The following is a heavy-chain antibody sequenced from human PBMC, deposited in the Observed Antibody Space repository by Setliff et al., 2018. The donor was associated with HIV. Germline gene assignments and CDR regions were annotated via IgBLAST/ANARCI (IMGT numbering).Heavy chain of an antibody. V-gene: IGHV4-59*08. CDR1: GGSISSYY. CDR3: ARLSPLDWPFDY. Sequence: SENLSLTCTVSGGSISSYYWSWIRQPPGKGLEWIGYIYYSGSTNYNPSLKSRVTISIDPSKDHFSLKLRSVTAADTAVYYCARLSPLDWPFDYWGQGTLVTVSS. D-gene: IGHD3-9*01. J-gene: IGHJ4*02. CDR2: IYYSGST.